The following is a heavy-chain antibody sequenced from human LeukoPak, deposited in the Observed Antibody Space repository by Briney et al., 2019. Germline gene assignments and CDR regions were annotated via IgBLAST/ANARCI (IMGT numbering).Heavy chain of an antibody. J-gene: IGHJ4*02. D-gene: IGHD3-22*01. CDR2: ISSSSSYI. Sequence: GGSLRLSCAASGFTFSSYAMHWVRQAPGKGLEWVSSISSSSSYIYYADSVKGRFTISRDNAKNSLYLQMNSLRAEDTAVYYCARDVSYDSSGLYDYWGQGTLVTVSS. CDR1: GFTFSSYA. CDR3: ARDVSYDSSGLYDY. V-gene: IGHV3-21*01.